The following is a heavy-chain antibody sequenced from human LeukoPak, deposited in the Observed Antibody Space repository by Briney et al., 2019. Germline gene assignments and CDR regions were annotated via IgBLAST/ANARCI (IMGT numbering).Heavy chain of an antibody. J-gene: IGHJ3*02. CDR3: ARVVMTTVAEARGNDAFDI. Sequence: GGSLRLSCAASGFTFSSYSMNWVRQAPGKGLEWVSSISSSSSYIYYADSVKGRFTISRDNAKNSLYLQMNSLRAEDTAVYYCARVVMTTVAEARGNDAFDIWGQGTMVTVSS. D-gene: IGHD4-23*01. CDR1: GFTFSSYS. CDR2: ISSSSSYI. V-gene: IGHV3-21*01.